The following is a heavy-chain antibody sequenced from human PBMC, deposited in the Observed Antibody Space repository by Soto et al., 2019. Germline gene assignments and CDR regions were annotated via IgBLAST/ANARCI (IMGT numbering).Heavy chain of an antibody. V-gene: IGHV1-69*13. Sequence: GASVKVSCKASGGSLSNYGISWVRQAPGQGLEWMGAIIPVFGTPNYAQKFQDRVTITADESTTTVYMEVRSLTSEDTAVYYCARGDATKIVVTTYYGMDVWGQGTTVTXSS. CDR1: GGSLSNYG. J-gene: IGHJ6*02. D-gene: IGHD3-22*01. CDR3: ARGDATKIVVTTYYGMDV. CDR2: IIPVFGTP.